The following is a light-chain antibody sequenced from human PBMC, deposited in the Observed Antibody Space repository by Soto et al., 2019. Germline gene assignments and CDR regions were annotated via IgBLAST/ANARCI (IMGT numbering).Light chain of an antibody. CDR1: QSISNY. J-gene: IGKJ5*01. V-gene: IGKV1-39*01. Sequence: DIQMTQFPASLSASVGDRVTISCRASQSISNYLYWYQQTPGKAPKLLIYSASSLQSGVPSRFSGSGSATDFTLTINSLQPADFATYYCQQNYSSPPITFGQGTRLEI. CDR2: SAS. CDR3: QQNYSSPPIT.